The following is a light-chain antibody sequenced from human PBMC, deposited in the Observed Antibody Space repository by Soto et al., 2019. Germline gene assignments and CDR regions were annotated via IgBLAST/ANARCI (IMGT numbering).Light chain of an antibody. CDR1: QSIRTY. Sequence: DIQMTQSPSSLSASVGDRVTITCRASQSIRTYLNWYQQKPGKAPKFLIYAASTLQSGVPSRFSGSGSGTDFTLTISSLQPEDFATYYCQQTYSKPRTFGQGTKVEIK. CDR2: AAS. V-gene: IGKV1-39*01. J-gene: IGKJ1*01. CDR3: QQTYSKPRT.